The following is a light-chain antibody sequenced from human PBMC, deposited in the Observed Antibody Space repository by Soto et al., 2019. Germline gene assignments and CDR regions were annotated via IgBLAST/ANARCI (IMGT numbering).Light chain of an antibody. Sequence: EIVLTQSPATLSLSPGERATLSCRASQSVSSYLAWYQQKPAQAPRLLIYDASNRATGIPARFSGSGSVTDFTLTISSLEPEDFAVYYCQRRSNWPPLTFGGGTKVEIK. CDR3: QRRSNWPPLT. V-gene: IGKV3-11*01. CDR2: DAS. J-gene: IGKJ4*01. CDR1: QSVSSY.